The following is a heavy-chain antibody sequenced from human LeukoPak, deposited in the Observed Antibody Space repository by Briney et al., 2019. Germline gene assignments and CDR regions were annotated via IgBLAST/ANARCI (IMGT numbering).Heavy chain of an antibody. CDR1: GFTFSRYR. V-gene: IGHV3-74*01. CDR2: FNCDGRST. Sequence: GGSLRLSCVASGFTFSRYRMHWVRHAPGKGRVWVSRFNCDGRSTNYADSVKGRFSISRDNAENTLYLQMNSLRVEDTAVYYCVRGADTGYSSDSWGQGTLVTVSS. J-gene: IGHJ4*02. D-gene: IGHD3-9*01. CDR3: VRGADTGYSSDS.